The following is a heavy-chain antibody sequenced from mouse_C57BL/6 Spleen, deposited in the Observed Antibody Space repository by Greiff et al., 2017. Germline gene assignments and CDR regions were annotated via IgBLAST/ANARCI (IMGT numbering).Heavy chain of an antibody. CDR3: AREADRQLRIEVGDY. V-gene: IGHV1-7*01. CDR1: GYTFTSYW. D-gene: IGHD3-2*02. Sequence: VQLQQSGAELAKPGASVKLSCKASGYTFTSYWMHWVKQRPGQGLEWIGYINPSSGYTKSNQKFKDKATLTADKSSSTAYMQLSSLTYEDSAVYYSAREADRQLRIEVGDYWGQGTSVTVS. CDR2: INPSSGYT. J-gene: IGHJ4*01.